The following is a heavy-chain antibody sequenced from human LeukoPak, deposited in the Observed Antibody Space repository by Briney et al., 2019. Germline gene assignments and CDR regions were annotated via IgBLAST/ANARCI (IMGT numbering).Heavy chain of an antibody. CDR2: ITSSGTYI. CDR3: ARVSSIAARYFDY. CDR1: GFTFNNYN. Sequence: PGESLRLSCAASGFTFNNYNMNWVRLAPGKALEWVSSITSSGTYIFYADSVKGRFTISRDNAKNSLYLQMNSLRAEDTAVYYCARVSSIAARYFDYWGQGTLVTVSS. J-gene: IGHJ4*02. D-gene: IGHD6-6*01. V-gene: IGHV3-21*01.